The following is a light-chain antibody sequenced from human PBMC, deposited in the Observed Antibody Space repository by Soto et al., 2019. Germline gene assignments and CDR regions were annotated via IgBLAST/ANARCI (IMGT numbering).Light chain of an antibody. V-gene: IGLV2-14*01. CDR3: SSYAGSNNYV. Sequence: QSALTQPASVSGSPGQSITISCTGTTSDVGGYNYVSWYQQHPDTAPRLIIFEVSHRPSGVSNRFSGSKSGNTASLTISGLQAEDEADYYCSSYAGSNNYVFGTGTKLTVL. J-gene: IGLJ1*01. CDR1: TSDVGGYNY. CDR2: EVS.